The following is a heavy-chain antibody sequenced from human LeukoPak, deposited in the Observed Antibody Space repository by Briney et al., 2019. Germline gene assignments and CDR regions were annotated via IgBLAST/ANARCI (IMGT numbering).Heavy chain of an antibody. CDR3: ARGGYGHNMDV. CDR1: GFTFDDYA. Sequence: PGRSLRLSCAASGFTFDDYAMHWVRQAPGKGLEWVSGISWNSGSIGYADSVKGRFTISRDNAKNTVYLQMNSLRAEDTAVYYCARGGYGHNMDVWGEGTTVTVSS. J-gene: IGHJ6*03. CDR2: ISWNSGSI. D-gene: IGHD3-10*01. V-gene: IGHV3-9*01.